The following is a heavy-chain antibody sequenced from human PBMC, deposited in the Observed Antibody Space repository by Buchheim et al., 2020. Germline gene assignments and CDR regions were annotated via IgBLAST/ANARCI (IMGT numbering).Heavy chain of an antibody. CDR2: SIATGT. Sequence: EVQLLESGGGLVQPGGSLRLSCAASGFTLSTYAMSWVRQAPGKGLEWVSSIATGTYYADSVKGRFTISRDNSKTTLFLQMSSLTTEDTALYYCAKRGTSGTYYFESWGQGAL. CDR3: AKRGTSGTYYFES. V-gene: IGHV3-23*01. J-gene: IGHJ4*02. CDR1: GFTLSTYA. D-gene: IGHD1-26*01.